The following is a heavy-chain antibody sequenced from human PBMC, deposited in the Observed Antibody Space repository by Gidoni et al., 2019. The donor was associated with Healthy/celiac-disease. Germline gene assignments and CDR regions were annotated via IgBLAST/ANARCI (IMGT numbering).Heavy chain of an antibody. V-gene: IGHV3-30*02. J-gene: IGHJ4*02. Sequence: QVQLVESGGGVVQPGGSLRLSCAASGFTFSSYGMHWVRRAPGKGLVWVAFIRYDGSNKYYADSVKGRFTISRDNSKNTMYLQMNSLRAEDTAVYYCAKRGGIAVAGTYWGQGTLVTVSS. D-gene: IGHD6-19*01. CDR1: GFTFSSYG. CDR3: AKRGGIAVAGTY. CDR2: IRYDGSNK.